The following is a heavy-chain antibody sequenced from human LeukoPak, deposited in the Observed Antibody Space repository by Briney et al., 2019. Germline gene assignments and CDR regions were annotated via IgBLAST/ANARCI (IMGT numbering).Heavy chain of an antibody. Sequence: GGSLRLSCAASGFTFTSYGISWVRQAPGKGLEWLSAISGSGGITHYADSVKGRFTISRDNSKNTLYLQMNSLRAEDTAVYYCAKDLSVPYYFDYWGQGTLVTVST. D-gene: IGHD2/OR15-2a*01. V-gene: IGHV3-23*01. CDR1: GFTFTSYG. J-gene: IGHJ4*02. CDR3: AKDLSVPYYFDY. CDR2: ISGSGGIT.